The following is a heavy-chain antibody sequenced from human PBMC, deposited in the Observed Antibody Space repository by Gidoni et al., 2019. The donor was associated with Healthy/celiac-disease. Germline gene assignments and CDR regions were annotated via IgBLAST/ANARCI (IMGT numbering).Heavy chain of an antibody. Sequence: QVQLVESGGGGVQPGGSMSLACAASGFTFSSSGMHWVRQAPGKWLEWVAVISYDGINKYYADSVKGRFTISRDNSKNTLYLQMNSLRAEDTAVYYCANLLFRYGDQFSWGQGTLVTVSS. J-gene: IGHJ4*02. V-gene: IGHV3-30*18. CDR1: GFTFSSSG. CDR3: ANLLFRYGDQFS. CDR2: ISYDGINK. D-gene: IGHD4-17*01.